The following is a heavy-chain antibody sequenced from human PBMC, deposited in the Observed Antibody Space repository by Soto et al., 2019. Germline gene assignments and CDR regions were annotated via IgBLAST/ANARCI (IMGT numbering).Heavy chain of an antibody. Sequence: GASVKVSCKASVYTFTSYAMHWVRQAPGQRLEWMGWINAGNGNTKYSQKFQGRVTITRDTSASTAYMELSSLRSEDTAVYYCARSAHLVVPAAIHYYYYYMDVWGKGTTVTSP. D-gene: IGHD2-2*02. V-gene: IGHV1-3*01. J-gene: IGHJ6*03. CDR2: INAGNGNT. CDR3: ARSAHLVVPAAIHYYYYYMDV. CDR1: VYTFTSYA.